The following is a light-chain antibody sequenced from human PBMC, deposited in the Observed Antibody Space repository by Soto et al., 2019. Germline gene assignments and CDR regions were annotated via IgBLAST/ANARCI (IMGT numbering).Light chain of an antibody. J-gene: IGKJ3*01. CDR3: QQYYSTPCT. CDR2: WAS. Sequence: DIVMTQSPDSLAVSLGERATINCKYSQSVLYSSNNKNYLAWYQQKPGQPPKLLIYWASTRESGVPDRFSGSGSGTDFTLTISSLQAEDVAVYYFQQYYSTPCTFGPGTKVDIK. V-gene: IGKV4-1*01. CDR1: QSVLYSSNNKNY.